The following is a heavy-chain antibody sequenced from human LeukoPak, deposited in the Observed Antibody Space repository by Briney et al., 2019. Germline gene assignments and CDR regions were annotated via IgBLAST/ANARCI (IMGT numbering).Heavy chain of an antibody. J-gene: IGHJ3*02. CDR1: GYSISSGYY. Sequence: ETLSLTCTVSGYSISSGYYWGWIRQPPGKGLEWVSSISSSSSYIYYADSVKGRFTISRDNAKNSLYLQMNSLRAEDTAVYYCARTSLEDAFDIWGQGTMVTVSS. CDR2: ISSSSSYI. CDR3: ARTSLEDAFDI. V-gene: IGHV3-21*06. D-gene: IGHD1-1*01.